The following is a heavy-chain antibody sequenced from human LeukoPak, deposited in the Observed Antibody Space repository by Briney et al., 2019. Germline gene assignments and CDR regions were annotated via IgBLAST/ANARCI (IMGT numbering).Heavy chain of an antibody. V-gene: IGHV4-31*03. J-gene: IGHJ5*02. CDR1: GGSISSGGYY. Sequence: SETLSLTCTVSGGSISSGGYYWSWIRQHPGKGLEWIGYIYYSGSTYYHPSLKSRVTISVDKSKNQFSLKLSSVTAADTAVYYCARADIVVVPGAVNWFDPWGQGTLVTVSS. D-gene: IGHD2-2*01. CDR3: ARADIVVVPGAVNWFDP. CDR2: IYYSGST.